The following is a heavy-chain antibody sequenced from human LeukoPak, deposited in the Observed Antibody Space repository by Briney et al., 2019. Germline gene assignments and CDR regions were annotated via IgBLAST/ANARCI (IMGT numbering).Heavy chain of an antibody. J-gene: IGHJ4*02. V-gene: IGHV3-23*01. Sequence: PGGSLRLSCAASGFTFSSYAMSWVRQAPGKGLEWVSTISDNGGSTYYTDSVKGRFTISRDNSKNTLYLQMNSLRAEDTAVYYCARDWGRIVGAPGGYWGQGTLVTVSS. CDR1: GFTFSSYA. CDR2: ISDNGGST. D-gene: IGHD1-26*01. CDR3: ARDWGRIVGAPGGY.